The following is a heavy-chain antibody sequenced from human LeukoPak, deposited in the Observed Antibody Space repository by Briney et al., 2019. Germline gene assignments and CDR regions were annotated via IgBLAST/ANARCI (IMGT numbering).Heavy chain of an antibody. J-gene: IGHJ5*02. V-gene: IGHV4-30-2*01. CDR2: IFHTGST. D-gene: IGHD3-10*01. CDR1: GDSISSGGYS. CDR3: ARELWFANAPGSWLDP. Sequence: SETLSLTCVVSGDSISSGGYSWSWIRQPPGKGLEWIGYIFHTGSTFYNPSLKSLVTISVDNSKNLFSLRLSSVTAADTAVYYCARELWFANAPGSWLDPWGQGTLVTVST.